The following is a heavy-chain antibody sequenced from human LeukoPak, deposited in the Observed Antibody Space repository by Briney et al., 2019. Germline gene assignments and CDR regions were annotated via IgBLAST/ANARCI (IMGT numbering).Heavy chain of an antibody. Sequence: PSETLSLTCTVSGGSISSSSYYWGWIRQPPGKGLEWIGSIYYSGSTYYNPSLKSRVTISVDTSKNQFSLKLSSVTAADTAVYYCARLVFGVVTLDYWGQGTLATVSS. CDR1: GGSISSSSYY. V-gene: IGHV4-39*01. J-gene: IGHJ4*02. CDR2: IYYSGST. CDR3: ARLVFGVVTLDY. D-gene: IGHD3-3*01.